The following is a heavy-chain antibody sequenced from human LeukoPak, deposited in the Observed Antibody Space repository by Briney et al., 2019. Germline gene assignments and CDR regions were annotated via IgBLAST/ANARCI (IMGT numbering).Heavy chain of an antibody. Sequence: SSETLSLTCTVSGGSISSYYWSWIRQPAGRGLEWIGRIYTGGSTNYNPSLKSRVTMSVDTSKNQFSLKLSSLTAADTAVYYCARGGEYYYDSSGYYTKNGNFDYWGQGTLVTVSS. D-gene: IGHD3-22*01. J-gene: IGHJ4*02. CDR1: GGSISSYY. V-gene: IGHV4-4*07. CDR3: ARGGEYYYDSSGYYTKNGNFDY. CDR2: IYTGGST.